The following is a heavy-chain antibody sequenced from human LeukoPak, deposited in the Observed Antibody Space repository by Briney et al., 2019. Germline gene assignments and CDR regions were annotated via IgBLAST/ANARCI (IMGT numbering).Heavy chain of an antibody. CDR3: ARGGSSSSPYYYYYYMDV. V-gene: IGHV1-2*02. CDR2: INPNSGGT. D-gene: IGHD6-6*01. J-gene: IGHJ6*03. Sequence: ASVKVSCKASGYTFTGYYMHWVRQAPGQGLEWMGWINPNSGGTNYAQKFQGRVTMTRDTSISTAYMELSRLRSDDTAEYYCARGGSSSSPYYYYYYMDVWGKGTTVTVSS. CDR1: GYTFTGYY.